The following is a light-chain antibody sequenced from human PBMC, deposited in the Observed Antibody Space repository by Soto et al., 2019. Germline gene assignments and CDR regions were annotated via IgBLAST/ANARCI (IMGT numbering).Light chain of an antibody. CDR1: SSDVGGYNY. CDR3: NSYTGGNPSYV. CDR2: EVS. V-gene: IGLV2-14*01. J-gene: IGLJ1*01. Sequence: QSVLTQPASVSGSPGQSITISCTGTSSDVGGYNYVSWYQHHPGKAPKLMIYEVSNRPSGVSYRFSGSKSGNTASLTISGLQAEDEADYYCNSYTGGNPSYVFGTGTKVTVL.